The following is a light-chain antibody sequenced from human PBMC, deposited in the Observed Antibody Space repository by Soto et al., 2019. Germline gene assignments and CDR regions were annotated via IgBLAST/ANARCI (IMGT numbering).Light chain of an antibody. CDR2: LAS. V-gene: IGKV3-15*01. J-gene: IGKJ4*01. CDR3: QQYNVWPLT. Sequence: EIVMTQSPATLSVSPGERATLSCRASQSVSSNLAWYQQKPGQTPKLLIYLASTRATGIPARFSGSGSGTEFTLNISSLQSEDFAVYYCQQYNVWPLTFGGGTKVEFK. CDR1: QSVSSN.